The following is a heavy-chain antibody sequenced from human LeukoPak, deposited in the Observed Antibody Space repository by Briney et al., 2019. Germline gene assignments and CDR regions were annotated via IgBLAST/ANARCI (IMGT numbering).Heavy chain of an antibody. J-gene: IGHJ5*02. CDR3: ARTYCSSTSCYTQWFDP. CDR1: GGTFSSYT. D-gene: IGHD2-2*01. Sequence: SVKVSCKASGGTFSSYTISWVRQAPGQGLEWMGRIIPMLGIVNYAQKLQGRVTITADQSTSTAYMELSSLRSKDTAIYYCARTYCSSTSCYTQWFDPWGQGTLVTVSS. CDR2: IIPMLGIV. V-gene: IGHV1-69*02.